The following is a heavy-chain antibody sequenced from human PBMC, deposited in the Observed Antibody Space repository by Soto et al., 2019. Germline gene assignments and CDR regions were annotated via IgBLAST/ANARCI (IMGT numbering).Heavy chain of an antibody. D-gene: IGHD2-15*01. V-gene: IGHV1-3*01. CDR3: ARGPGGPDGPGDY. Sequence: QVQLVQSGAEVKKPGASVKVSCKASGYTFTSYAMHWVRQAPGQRLEWMGWINAGNGNTKYSQKFQGRVTITRDTXASTAYMGLSSLRAEATAVYYCARGPGGPDGPGDYWGQGTLVTVSS. J-gene: IGHJ4*02. CDR2: INAGNGNT. CDR1: GYTFTSYA.